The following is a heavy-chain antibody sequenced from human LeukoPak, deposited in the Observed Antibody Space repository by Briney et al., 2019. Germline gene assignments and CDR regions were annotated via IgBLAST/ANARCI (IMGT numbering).Heavy chain of an antibody. CDR2: IYTSGST. V-gene: IGHV4-61*02. J-gene: IGHJ4*02. CDR3: ARVLYYYGSGSYYMGGFDY. CDR1: GGSISSGSYY. D-gene: IGHD3-10*01. Sequence: PSQTLSLTCTVSGGSISSGSYYWSWIRQPAGKGLEWIGRIYTSGSTNYNPSLKSRVTISVDTSKNQFSLKLSSVTAADTAVYYCARVLYYYGSGSYYMGGFDYWGQGTLVTVSS.